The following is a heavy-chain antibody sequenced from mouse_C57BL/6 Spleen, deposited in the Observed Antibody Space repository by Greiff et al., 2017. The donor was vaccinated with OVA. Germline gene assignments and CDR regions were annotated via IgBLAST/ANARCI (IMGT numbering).Heavy chain of an antibody. CDR1: GFNIKDYY. CDR2: IDPEDGDT. Sequence: EVQLQQSGAELVRPGASVKLSCTASGFNIKDYYMHWVKQRPEQGLEWIGRIDPEDGDTEYAPKFQGKATMTADTSSNTAYLQLSSLTSEDTAVYYCTIRPTITTVVAGTPLDYWGQGTTLTVSS. J-gene: IGHJ2*01. V-gene: IGHV14-1*01. D-gene: IGHD1-1*01. CDR3: TIRPTITTVVAGTPLDY.